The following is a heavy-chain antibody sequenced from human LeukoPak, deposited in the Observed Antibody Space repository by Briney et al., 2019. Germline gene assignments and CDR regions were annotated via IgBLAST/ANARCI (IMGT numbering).Heavy chain of an antibody. CDR2: IWYDGSNK. V-gene: IGHV3-33*06. CDR1: GFSFSSYG. J-gene: IGHJ4*02. CDR3: AKEVYGDSAGYFEY. Sequence: GGSLRLSCAASGFSFSSYGMHWVRQAPGKGLECVAVIWYDGSNKYYADSVKGRFTISRDNSKNTLYLQMNSLRAEDTSVYYCAKEVYGDSAGYFEYWGQGTLVTVSS. D-gene: IGHD4-17*01.